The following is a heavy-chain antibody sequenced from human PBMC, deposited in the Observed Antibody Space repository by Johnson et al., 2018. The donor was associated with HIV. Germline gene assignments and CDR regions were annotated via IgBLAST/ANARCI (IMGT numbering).Heavy chain of an antibody. V-gene: IGHV3-7*05. CDR2: IKQDGSEK. J-gene: IGHJ3*02. D-gene: IGHD2-2*01. Sequence: VLLVESGGGLVQPGGSLRLSCAASGFTLSSYWMSWVRQAPGKGLEWVANIKQDGSEKYYVDSVKGRFTISRDNAKNSLYLQMNSLRAEDTAIYYCARETRDDACDIWGQGTLVTVSS. CDR1: GFTLSSYW. CDR3: ARETRDDACDI.